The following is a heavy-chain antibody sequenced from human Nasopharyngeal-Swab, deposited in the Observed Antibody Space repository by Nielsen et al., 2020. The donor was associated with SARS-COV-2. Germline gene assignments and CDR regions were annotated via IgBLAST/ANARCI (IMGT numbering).Heavy chain of an antibody. CDR2: IKQDGSEK. CDR3: ARDGAVPAAMSYYYYGMDV. D-gene: IGHD2-2*01. CDR1: GFTFSSYW. V-gene: IGHV3-7*01. Sequence: GESLKISCAASGFTFSSYWMSWVRQAPGKGLEWVANIKQDGSEKYYVDSVKGRFTISRDNAKNSLYLQMNSLRAEDTAVYYCARDGAVPAAMSYYYYGMDVWGQGTTVTVSS. J-gene: IGHJ6*02.